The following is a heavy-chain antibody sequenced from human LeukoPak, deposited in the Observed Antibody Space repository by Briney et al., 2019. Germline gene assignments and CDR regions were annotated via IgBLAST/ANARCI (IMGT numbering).Heavy chain of an antibody. J-gene: IGHJ4*02. Sequence: GGSLRLSCADPGFTFSSSAMSWVLQAPGKGLEWVSAISYIGDKMYYADSVKGRFTISRDNSKNTLYLQMNSLRAEDTAVYYCAKRTDSDYGDCWSQGTLVTVSS. V-gene: IGHV3-23*01. D-gene: IGHD2/OR15-2a*01. CDR3: AKRTDSDYGDC. CDR2: ISYIGDKM. CDR1: GFTFSSSA.